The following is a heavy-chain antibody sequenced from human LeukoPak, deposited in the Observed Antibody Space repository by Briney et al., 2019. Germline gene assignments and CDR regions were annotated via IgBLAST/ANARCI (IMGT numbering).Heavy chain of an antibody. J-gene: IGHJ5*02. CDR1: GYTFINYY. Sequence: ASVKVSCKASGYTFINYYMHWVRQAPGQGLEWMGIINPSGGNTSCGQKFQGRVTMTRDMSTSTFYMELSSLRFEDTAVYYCARGPHRRTYDRDNWFDPWGQGTLVTVSS. V-gene: IGHV1-46*01. D-gene: IGHD3-10*02. CDR2: INPSGGNT. CDR3: ARGPHRRTYDRDNWFDP.